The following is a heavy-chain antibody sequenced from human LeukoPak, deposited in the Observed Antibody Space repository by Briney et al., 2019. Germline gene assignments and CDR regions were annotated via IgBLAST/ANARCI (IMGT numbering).Heavy chain of an antibody. CDR3: AKVPHASVDY. CDR2: IRYDGSNK. J-gene: IGHJ4*02. Sequence: PGXGLEWVAFIRYDGSNKYYADSVKGRFTISRDNSKNTLYLQMNSLRAEDTAVYYCAKVPHASVDYWGQGTLVTVSS. V-gene: IGHV3-30*02.